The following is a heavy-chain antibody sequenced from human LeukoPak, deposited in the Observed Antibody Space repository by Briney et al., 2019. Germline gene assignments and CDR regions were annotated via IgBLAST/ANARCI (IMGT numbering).Heavy chain of an antibody. CDR3: ARDTRQIGDTAGV. Sequence: PGGSLRLSCAASGFTFSSYSMNWVRQAPGKGLEWVSSISSSSSYIYYADSVKGRFTISRDNAKSSLYLQMNSLRAEDTAVYYCARDTRQIGDTAGVWGKGTTVTVSS. V-gene: IGHV3-21*01. J-gene: IGHJ6*04. D-gene: IGHD5-18*01. CDR1: GFTFSSYS. CDR2: ISSSSSYI.